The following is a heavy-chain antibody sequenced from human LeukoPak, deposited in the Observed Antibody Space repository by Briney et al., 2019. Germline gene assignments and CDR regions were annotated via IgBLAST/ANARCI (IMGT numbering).Heavy chain of an antibody. CDR1: GGSISSYY. Sequence: SETLSLTCTVSGGSISSYYWSWIRRPPGKGLEWIGYIYYSGSTNYNPSLKSRVTISVDTSKNQFSLKLSSVTAADTAVYYCASWAGKTGYYDSSGSPLVGFGYWGQGTLVTVSS. J-gene: IGHJ4*02. CDR2: IYYSGST. CDR3: ASWAGKTGYYDSSGSPLVGFGY. V-gene: IGHV4-59*01. D-gene: IGHD3-22*01.